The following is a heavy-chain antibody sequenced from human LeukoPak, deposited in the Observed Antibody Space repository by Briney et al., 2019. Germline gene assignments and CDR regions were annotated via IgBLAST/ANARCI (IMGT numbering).Heavy chain of an antibody. CDR1: GYTLTELS. CDR2: FDPEDGET. Sequence: GASVKVSCKVSGYTLTELSMHWVRQAPGKGLEWMGGFDPEDGETIYAQKFQGRVTMTEDTSTDRAYMELSSLRSEDTAVYYCATSTMIVEAWAFDIWGQGTMVTVSS. J-gene: IGHJ3*02. CDR3: ATSTMIVEAWAFDI. V-gene: IGHV1-24*01. D-gene: IGHD3-22*01.